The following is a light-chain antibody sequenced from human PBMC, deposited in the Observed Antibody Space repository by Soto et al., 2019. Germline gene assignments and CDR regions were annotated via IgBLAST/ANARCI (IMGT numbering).Light chain of an antibody. CDR1: QSVSNNY. J-gene: IGKJ1*01. V-gene: IGKV3-20*01. CDR3: QQYGXSGT. Sequence: EIVLTQSPGTLSLSPGERATLSCRASQSVSNNYLAWYQQKPGQAPRLLIYCASNRDTGIPERFSGSGSGTDFTLTISRLEPDDFAVYYCQQYGXSGTCGQGTKV. CDR2: CAS.